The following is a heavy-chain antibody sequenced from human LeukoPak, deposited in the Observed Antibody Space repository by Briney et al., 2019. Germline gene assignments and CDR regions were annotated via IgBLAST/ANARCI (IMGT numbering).Heavy chain of an antibody. CDR1: GFTVSSNY. V-gene: IGHV3-53*05. J-gene: IGHJ4*02. D-gene: IGHD6-13*01. CDR2: IYSGGST. Sequence: PGGSLRLSCAASGFTVSSNYMSWVRQAPGKGLEWVSVIYSGGSTYYAESVEGRFPISSDNYRTPLYMQMNSLSAEETDVYHCARDLGIDYWGQGTLVTVSS. CDR3: ARDLGIDY.